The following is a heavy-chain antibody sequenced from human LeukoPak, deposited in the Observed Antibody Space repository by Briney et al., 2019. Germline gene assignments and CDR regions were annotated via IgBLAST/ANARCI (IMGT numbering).Heavy chain of an antibody. CDR2: IYYSGST. J-gene: IGHJ4*02. CDR3: ARVPSYGALDY. V-gene: IGHV4-59*01. D-gene: IGHD4-17*01. Sequence: PSETLSLTCTVFGGSISSYYWSWIRQPPGKGLEWIGYIYYSGSTNYNPSLKSRVTISVDTSKNQFSLKLSSVTAADTAVYYCARVPSYGALDYWGQGTLVTVSS. CDR1: GGSISSYY.